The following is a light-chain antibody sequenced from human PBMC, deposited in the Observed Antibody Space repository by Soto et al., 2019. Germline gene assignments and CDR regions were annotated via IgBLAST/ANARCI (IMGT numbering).Light chain of an antibody. CDR2: GAS. J-gene: IGKJ1*01. CDR3: QQYGSSPAT. CDR1: QSVSSSY. Sequence: SLMTQSPATLSFAPVERARVSWRCSQSVSSSYLSWYQQKPGQTPRLLIYGASSRATGIPDRFSGSGSGTDFTLTISRLEPEDFAVYYCQQYGSSPATFGQGTKVDIK. V-gene: IGKV3-20*01.